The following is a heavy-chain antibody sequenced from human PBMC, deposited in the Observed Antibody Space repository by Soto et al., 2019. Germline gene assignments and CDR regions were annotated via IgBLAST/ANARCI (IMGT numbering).Heavy chain of an antibody. D-gene: IGHD5-18*01. J-gene: IGHJ6*02. CDR1: GYTFTGYY. CDR3: ARERAYSYGLGYYYYGMDV. CDR2: INPNSGGT. Sequence: ASVKVSCKASGYTFTGYYMHWVRQAPGQGLEWMGWINPNSGGTNYAQKFQGRVTMTRDTSISTAYMELSRLRSDDTAVYYCARERAYSYGLGYYYYGMDVWGQGTTVTVYS. V-gene: IGHV1-2*02.